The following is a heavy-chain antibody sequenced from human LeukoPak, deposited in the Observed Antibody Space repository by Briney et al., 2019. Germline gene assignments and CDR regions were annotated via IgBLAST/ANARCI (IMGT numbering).Heavy chain of an antibody. CDR2: IYTSGST. Sequence: PSETLSLTCTVSGGSIINYYWTWIRQPAGKGLEWIGRIYTSGSTNYNPSLKSRVTISVDTSKNQFSLKLSSVTAADTAVYYCATVGGYTFDYWGQGTLVTVSS. CDR3: ATVGGYTFDY. CDR1: GGSIINYY. V-gene: IGHV4-4*07. J-gene: IGHJ4*02. D-gene: IGHD5-12*01.